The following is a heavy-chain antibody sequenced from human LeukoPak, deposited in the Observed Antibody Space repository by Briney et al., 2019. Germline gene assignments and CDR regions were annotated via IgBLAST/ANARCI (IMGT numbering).Heavy chain of an antibody. J-gene: IGHJ5*02. Sequence: PGGSLRLPCAASGFTFSSYEMSWVRQAPGKGLEWVANIKQDGSEKYYVDSVKGRFTISRDNAKNSLYLQMNSLRAEDTAVYYCALLWFGEFNNWFDPWGQGTLVTVSS. CDR1: GFTFSSYE. CDR2: IKQDGSEK. D-gene: IGHD3-10*01. CDR3: ALLWFGEFNNWFDP. V-gene: IGHV3-7*01.